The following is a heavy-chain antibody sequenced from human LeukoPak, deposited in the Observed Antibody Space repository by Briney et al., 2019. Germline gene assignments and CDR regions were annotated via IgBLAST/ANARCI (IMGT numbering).Heavy chain of an antibody. J-gene: IGHJ4*02. Sequence: GGSLRLSCTASGFTFSDYYMSWIREAPGQGLEWVSYISSSSSYTTYADSVKGRFTISRDNAKNSLYLQMNSLRAEDTAVYYCARDYDSSGYSVRFEYWGQGTLVTVSS. V-gene: IGHV3-11*06. CDR1: GFTFSDYY. D-gene: IGHD3-22*01. CDR2: ISSSSSYT. CDR3: ARDYDSSGYSVRFEY.